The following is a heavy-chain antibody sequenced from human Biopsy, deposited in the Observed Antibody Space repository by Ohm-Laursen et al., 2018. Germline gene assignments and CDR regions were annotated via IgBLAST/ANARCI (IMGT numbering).Heavy chain of an antibody. CDR2: DDWDDYK. J-gene: IGHJ6*02. CDR3: ARTPILIVSAGLVYRHRRHLQGMDV. D-gene: IGHD6-13*01. V-gene: IGHV2-70*11. CDR1: GFSLSARGMC. Sequence: PTQTLTLTCSFSGFSLSARGMCVSWIRQAPGKALEWLARDDWDDYKDYRASLQTKLSISKDTSNDQVVLTVNNVDPADTATYYCARTPILIVSAGLVYRHRRHLQGMDVWGQGIAVTVS.